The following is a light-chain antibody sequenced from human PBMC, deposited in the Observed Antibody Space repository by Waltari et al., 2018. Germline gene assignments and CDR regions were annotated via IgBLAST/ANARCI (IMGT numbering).Light chain of an antibody. CDR2: KAS. CDR3: QQYQSFWT. CDR1: QSITTW. J-gene: IGKJ1*01. V-gene: IGKV1-5*03. Sequence: QMTLSPSTLSASVGDRVTITCRASQSITTWLAWYQQKPGKAPELLIYKASSLEKGGPTRFSGSGSGTEFTLTISSLQPDDFATYYCQQYQSFWTFGQGTKVEI.